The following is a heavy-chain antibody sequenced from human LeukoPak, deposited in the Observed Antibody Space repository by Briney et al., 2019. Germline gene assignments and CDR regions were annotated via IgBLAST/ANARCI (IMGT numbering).Heavy chain of an antibody. Sequence: ASVKVSCKASGYTFTGYYMHWVRQAPVQGLEWMGWINPNSGGTNYAQKFQGRVTMTRDTSISTAYIELSRLRSDDTAVYYCARSIKGARYYDYVWGSVDYWGQGTLVTVSS. CDR3: ARSIKGARYYDYVWGSVDY. V-gene: IGHV1-2*02. CDR2: INPNSGGT. J-gene: IGHJ4*02. D-gene: IGHD3-16*01. CDR1: GYTFTGYY.